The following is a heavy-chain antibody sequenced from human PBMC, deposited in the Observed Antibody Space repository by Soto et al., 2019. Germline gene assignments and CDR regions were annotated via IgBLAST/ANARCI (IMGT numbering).Heavy chain of an antibody. CDR3: ARDSSGWEGIGD. J-gene: IGHJ4*02. CDR2: IYYSGST. Sequence: QVQLQESGPGLVKPSQTLSLTCTVSGGSISSGGYYWSWIRQHPGKGLEWIGYIYYSGSTYYNPSLKSRVTLSVDTSKNQYSLQLRSVTAADTAVYYCARDSSGWEGIGDWGQGTLVTVSS. CDR1: GGSISSGGYY. D-gene: IGHD3-22*01. V-gene: IGHV4-31*03.